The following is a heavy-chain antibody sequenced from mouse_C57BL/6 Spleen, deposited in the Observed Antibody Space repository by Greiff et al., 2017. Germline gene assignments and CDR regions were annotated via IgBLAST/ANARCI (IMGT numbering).Heavy chain of an antibody. V-gene: IGHV3-6*01. D-gene: IGHD2-3*01. CDR3: ARDGWLLPDWYFDV. CDR2: ISYDGSN. J-gene: IGHJ1*03. CDR1: GYSITSGYY. Sequence: EVKLMESGPGLVKPSQSLSLTCSVTGYSITSGYYWNWIRQFPGNKLEWMGYISYDGSNNYNPSLKNRISITRDTSKNQFFLKLNSVTTEDTATYYCARDGWLLPDWYFDVWGTGTTVTVSS.